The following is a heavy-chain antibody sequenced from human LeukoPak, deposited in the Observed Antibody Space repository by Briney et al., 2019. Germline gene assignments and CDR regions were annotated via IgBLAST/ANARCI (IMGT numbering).Heavy chain of an antibody. V-gene: IGHV3-48*01. CDR3: ARDQRSSSSGIDY. CDR2: ISSSSSTI. D-gene: IGHD6-6*01. J-gene: IGHJ4*02. CDR1: GFTFSSYS. Sequence: GGSLRLSCAASGFTFSSYSMNWVRQVPGKGLEWVSYISSSSSTIYYADSVKGRFTISRDNAKNSLYLQMNSLRAEDTAVYYCARDQRSSSSGIDYWGQGTLVTVSS.